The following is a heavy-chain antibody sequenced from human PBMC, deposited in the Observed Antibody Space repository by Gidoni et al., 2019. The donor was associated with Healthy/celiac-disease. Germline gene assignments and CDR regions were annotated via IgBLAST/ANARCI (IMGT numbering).Heavy chain of an antibody. Sequence: EVQLVESGGGLVQPGRSLRLSCAASGFPFDDYAMHWVRQAPGKGLEWVSGISWNSGSIGYADSVKGRFTISRDNAKNSLYLQMNSLRAEDTALYYCAKDSFLAGTFLWGQGTLVTVSS. D-gene: IGHD6-19*01. CDR1: GFPFDDYA. V-gene: IGHV3-9*01. J-gene: IGHJ4*02. CDR2: ISWNSGSI. CDR3: AKDSFLAGTFL.